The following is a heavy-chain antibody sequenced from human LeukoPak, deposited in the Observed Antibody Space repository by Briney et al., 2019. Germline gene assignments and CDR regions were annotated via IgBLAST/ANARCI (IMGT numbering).Heavy chain of an antibody. V-gene: IGHV1-2*02. CDR2: INPNSGGT. CDR1: GYTFTGYY. Sequence: ASVKVSCKASGYTFTGYYMHWVRQAPGQGLEWMGWINPNSGGTNYAQKFQGRATMTRDTSISTAYMELSRLRSDDTAVYYCARGRPGIAAAGFLYWGQGTLVTVSS. J-gene: IGHJ4*02. D-gene: IGHD6-13*01. CDR3: ARGRPGIAAAGFLY.